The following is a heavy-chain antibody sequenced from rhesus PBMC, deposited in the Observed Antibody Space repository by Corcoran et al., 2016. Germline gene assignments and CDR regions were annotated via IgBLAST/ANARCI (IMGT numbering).Heavy chain of an antibody. CDR3: TRRGTAGNYRNNYFDH. Sequence: EVQLVESGGGLVQPGGSLRLSCAASGFTFSSYGMSWVRQAPGKGLEWVSYISNGVGSTYYADSVKGRFTNSRDNSKNSLSLQMSSLRAEDTAVYYCTRRGTAGNYRNNYFDHWGQGVLVTVSS. V-gene: IGHV3S5*01. D-gene: IGHD4-17*01. J-gene: IGHJ4*01. CDR1: GFTFSSYG. CDR2: ISNGVGST.